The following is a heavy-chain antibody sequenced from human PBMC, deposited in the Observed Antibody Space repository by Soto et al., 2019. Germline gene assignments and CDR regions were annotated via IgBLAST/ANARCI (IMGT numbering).Heavy chain of an antibody. Sequence: PSETLSLTCAVYGGSFSGYYWSWIRQPPGKGLEWIGEINHSGSTNYNPSLKSRVTISVDTSKNQFSLKLSSVTAADTAVYYCARTGGRTAAMAYYYSYMDVWGKGTTVPVSS. D-gene: IGHD2-2*01. CDR2: INHSGST. J-gene: IGHJ6*03. CDR3: ARTGGRTAAMAYYYSYMDV. CDR1: GGSFSGYY. V-gene: IGHV4-34*01.